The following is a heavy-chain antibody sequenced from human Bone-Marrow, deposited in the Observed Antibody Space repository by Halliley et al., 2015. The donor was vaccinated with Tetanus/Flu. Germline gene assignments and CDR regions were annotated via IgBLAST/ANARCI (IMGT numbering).Heavy chain of an antibody. CDR3: ARLRIVESANI. J-gene: IGHJ3*02. Sequence: GLVWLSRINSDGSSTNYADSVKGRFTISRDNAKNMVYLQMNSLRAEDTAVYYCARLRIVESANIWGQGTMVTVSS. V-gene: IGHV3-74*01. D-gene: IGHD1-26*01. CDR2: INSDGSST.